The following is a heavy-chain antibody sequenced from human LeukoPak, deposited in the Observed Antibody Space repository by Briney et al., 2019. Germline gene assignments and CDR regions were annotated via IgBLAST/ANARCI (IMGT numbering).Heavy chain of an antibody. CDR3: ARTTAMARLNWFDP. CDR1: GYSFTSYW. Sequence: GESLKISCKGSGYSFTSYWIGWVGQMPGKGLEWMGIIYPGDPDTRYSPSFQGQVTISADKSISTAYLQWSSLKASDTAMYYCARTTAMARLNWFDPWGQGTLVTVSS. D-gene: IGHD5-18*01. V-gene: IGHV5-51*01. CDR2: IYPGDPDT. J-gene: IGHJ5*02.